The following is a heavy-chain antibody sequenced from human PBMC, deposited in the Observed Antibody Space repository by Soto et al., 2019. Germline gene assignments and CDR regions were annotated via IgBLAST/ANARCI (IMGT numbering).Heavy chain of an antibody. CDR2: ISVYNGNT. D-gene: IGHD4-17*01. CDR1: GYIFTSYG. Sequence: GASVKVSCKASGYIFTSYGFSWVRQAPGQGLEWMGWISVYNGNTNYAQKFQGRVTMTTDTSTSTAYMGLRSLRSDDTAVYYCARDRDYEASHFDYWGQGTLVTVLL. J-gene: IGHJ4*02. V-gene: IGHV1-18*01. CDR3: ARDRDYEASHFDY.